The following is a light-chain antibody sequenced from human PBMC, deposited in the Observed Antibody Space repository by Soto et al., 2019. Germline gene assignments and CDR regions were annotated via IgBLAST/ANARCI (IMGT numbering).Light chain of an antibody. CDR2: GAS. Sequence: EIVLTQSPGTLSLSPGERATLSCRASQSVSSDYLSWYQQKPGQPPRLLIYGASYRATGIPDRFSGGGSGTVFTLTISRLEAEDFAVYYCQQYGSTPPVTFGGGTKVEIK. V-gene: IGKV3-20*01. CDR3: QQYGSTPPVT. CDR1: QSVSSDY. J-gene: IGKJ4*01.